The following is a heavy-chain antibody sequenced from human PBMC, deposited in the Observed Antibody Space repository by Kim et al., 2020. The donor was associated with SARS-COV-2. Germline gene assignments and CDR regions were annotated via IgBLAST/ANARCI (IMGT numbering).Heavy chain of an antibody. V-gene: IGHV3-7*01. D-gene: IGHD2-15*01. J-gene: IGHJ6*02. CDR3: ARVMGGGAWSMDV. CDR2: IRQDGREI. CDR1: GFSFMNYW. Sequence: GGSLRLSCAASGFSFMNYWMTWVRQAPGGGLEWVANIRQDGREIFYVDSLKGRFTISRDNAENSLYLQMRSLRAEDTAVYYCARVMGGGAWSMDVWGQGTAVTVSS.